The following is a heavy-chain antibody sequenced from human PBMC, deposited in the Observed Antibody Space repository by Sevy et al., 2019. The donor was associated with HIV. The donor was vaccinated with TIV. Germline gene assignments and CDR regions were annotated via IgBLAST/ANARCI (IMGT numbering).Heavy chain of an antibody. J-gene: IGHJ4*02. Sequence: GGSLRLSCAASGFTFSSYAMHWVRQAPGKGLESVAVKSYDGSNKYYADSVKGRLTISRDNSKNTLYLQMNSLRAEDTAVYYFAREGDYPLSFDYWGQGTLVTVSS. CDR3: AREGDYPLSFDY. CDR2: KSYDGSNK. V-gene: IGHV3-30-3*01. CDR1: GFTFSSYA. D-gene: IGHD4-17*01.